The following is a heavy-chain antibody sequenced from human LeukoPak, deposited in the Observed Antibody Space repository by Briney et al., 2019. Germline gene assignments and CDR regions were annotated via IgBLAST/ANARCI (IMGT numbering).Heavy chain of an antibody. CDR3: ARDSQLLWFGELSLPYYYYGMDV. V-gene: IGHV3-21*01. J-gene: IGHJ6*02. Sequence: PGGSLRLSCAASGFTFSSYSMNWVRQAPGKGLEWVSSISSSSSYIYYADSVKGRFTISRDNAKNSLYLQMNSLRAEDTAVYYCARDSQLLWFGELSLPYYYYGMDVWGQGTTVTVPS. D-gene: IGHD3-10*01. CDR1: GFTFSSYS. CDR2: ISSSSSYI.